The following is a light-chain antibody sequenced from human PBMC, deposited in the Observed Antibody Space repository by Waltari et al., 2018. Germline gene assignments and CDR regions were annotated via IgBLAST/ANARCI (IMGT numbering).Light chain of an antibody. CDR2: DTS. Sequence: QAVVTQEPSLTVSPGGTVTLTCDSSTGAVTTGHFPYWFQQKPGQAPRTLICDTSIKQSWTPARLSGSLLGGRAALTLSGAQPEDEAEYYCLLFYGGARTFGGGTKLTVL. V-gene: IGLV7-46*01. CDR3: LLFYGGART. J-gene: IGLJ2*01. CDR1: TGAVTTGHF.